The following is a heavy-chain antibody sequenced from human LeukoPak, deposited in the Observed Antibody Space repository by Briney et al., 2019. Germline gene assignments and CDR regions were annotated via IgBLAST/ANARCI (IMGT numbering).Heavy chain of an antibody. V-gene: IGHV4-4*07. CDR2: IYSSGST. J-gene: IGHJ6*02. Sequence: SETLSLTCTVSGGSLSSYYWSWIRQPAGKGLEWIGHIYSSGSTNYNPSLQSRVTMSVDTSKNQFSLKLSSVTAADTAVYYCARAPYSSSLYYYGVDVWGQGTTVTVSS. CDR1: GGSLSSYY. D-gene: IGHD6-13*01. CDR3: ARAPYSSSLYYYGVDV.